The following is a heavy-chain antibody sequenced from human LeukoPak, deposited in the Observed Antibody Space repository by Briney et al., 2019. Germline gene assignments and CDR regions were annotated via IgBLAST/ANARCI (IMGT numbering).Heavy chain of an antibody. Sequence: SETLSLTCTVSDGSISSYYWSWIRQPPGKGLEWIGYIYYSGSTNYNPSLKSRVTISVDTSKNQFSLKLSSVTAADTAVYYCASGGYDYGDYGPDYWGQGTLVTVSS. J-gene: IGHJ4*02. CDR2: IYYSGST. V-gene: IGHV4-59*08. CDR3: ASGGYDYGDYGPDY. CDR1: DGSISSYY. D-gene: IGHD4-17*01.